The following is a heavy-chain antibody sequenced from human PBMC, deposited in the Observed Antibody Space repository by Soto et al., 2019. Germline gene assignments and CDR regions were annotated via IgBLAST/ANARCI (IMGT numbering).Heavy chain of an antibody. J-gene: IGHJ3*02. V-gene: IGHV3-11*01. CDR1: GFTFSVYY. Sequence: GGSLSLSCTVSGFTFSVYYMSWIRQAQGKGLEWLSYISSSGIMIQYADSVKGRFTISRDNAKNSLYLKMNSLGAEDTDMYYCAREAFDSDALDMWGQGTMVTVSS. CDR3: AREAFDSDALDM. CDR2: ISSSGIMI. D-gene: IGHD3-22*01.